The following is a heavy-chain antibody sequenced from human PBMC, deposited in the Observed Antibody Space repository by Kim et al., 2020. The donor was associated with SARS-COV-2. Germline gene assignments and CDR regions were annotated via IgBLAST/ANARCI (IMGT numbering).Heavy chain of an antibody. D-gene: IGHD6-13*01. J-gene: IGHJ4*02. V-gene: IGHV4-39*01. CDR1: GGSISSSSYY. CDR3: ARHSDSSSWYED. CDR2: IYYSGST. Sequence: SETLSLTWTVSGGSISSSSYYWGWIRQPPGKGLEWIGSIYYSGSTYYNPSLKSRVTISVDTSKNQFSLKLSSVTAADTAVYYCARHSDSSSWYEDWGQGTLVTVSS.